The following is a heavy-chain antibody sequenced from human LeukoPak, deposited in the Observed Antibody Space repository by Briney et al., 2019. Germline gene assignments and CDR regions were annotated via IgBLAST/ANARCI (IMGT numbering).Heavy chain of an antibody. CDR1: GFTFSSYG. J-gene: IGHJ4*02. Sequence: PGGSLRLSCAASGFTFSSYGMNWVRQAPGKGLEWVSYISSSGGTIYYADSVKGRFTISRDNAKNSLYLQMNIRRAEDTAVYYCARASLPDKKFDYWGQGTLVTVSS. D-gene: IGHD3-9*01. V-gene: IGHV3-48*03. CDR2: ISSSGGTI. CDR3: ARASLPDKKFDY.